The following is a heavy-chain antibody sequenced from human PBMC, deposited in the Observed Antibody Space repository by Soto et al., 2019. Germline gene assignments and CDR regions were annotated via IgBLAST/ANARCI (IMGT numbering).Heavy chain of an antibody. CDR1: GFTFSNYG. V-gene: IGHV3-30*18. CDR2: ISYDGSNE. Sequence: QVHLVESGGGVVQPGRSLRLSCEASGFTFSNYGTHWVRQAPGEGLEWVAHISYDGSNEHYTDSVKGRFTISRDNSKNMVFLHMNSLRPEDTAVYHRAKDTYFRDSSGYYVFDYWGQGTLVTVSS. J-gene: IGHJ4*02. CDR3: AKDTYFRDSSGYYVFDY. D-gene: IGHD3-22*01.